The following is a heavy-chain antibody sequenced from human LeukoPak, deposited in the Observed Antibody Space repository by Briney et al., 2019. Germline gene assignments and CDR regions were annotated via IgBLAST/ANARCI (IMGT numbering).Heavy chain of an antibody. CDR3: AREGEAYYYDSSGYYFDY. D-gene: IGHD3-22*01. V-gene: IGHV1-69*04. J-gene: IGHJ4*02. CDR2: IIPILGIA. CDR1: GGTFSSYA. Sequence: SVKVSCKASGGTFSSYAISWVRQAPGQGLEWMGRIIPILGIANYAQKFQGRVTITADKSTSTAYMELSSLRSEDTAVYYCAREGEAYYYDSSGYYFDYWGQGTLVTVSS.